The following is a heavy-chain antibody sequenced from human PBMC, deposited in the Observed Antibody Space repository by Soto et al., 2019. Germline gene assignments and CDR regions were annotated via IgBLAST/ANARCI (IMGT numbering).Heavy chain of an antibody. Sequence: SVEVCCKASGYTFTTYGVSWVRQAPGQGLEWMGWISPYNGNTTYAQNFQGRVTMTTDTSTSTVHMELRSLRAGDTAVYYCARDGVYGSLSYWGQGTLVTVSS. J-gene: IGHJ4*02. D-gene: IGHD2-8*01. CDR2: ISPYNGNT. CDR3: ARDGVYGSLSY. V-gene: IGHV1-18*01. CDR1: GYTFTTYG.